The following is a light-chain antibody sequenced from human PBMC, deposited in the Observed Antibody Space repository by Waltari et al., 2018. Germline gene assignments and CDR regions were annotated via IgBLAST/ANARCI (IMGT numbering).Light chain of an antibody. V-gene: IGLV2-14*01. CDR1: DSDLGAYDF. Sequence: QSALTQPASVSGSPGQSITLSCSGTDSDLGAYDFVSWYQQHPGKAPHLIIYEVSNRPSGISNRFSASKSGNTASLTISGLQAEDEADYYCSSYTTSSAPGVFGTGTRVTVL. CDR3: SSYTTSSAPGV. J-gene: IGLJ1*01. CDR2: EVS.